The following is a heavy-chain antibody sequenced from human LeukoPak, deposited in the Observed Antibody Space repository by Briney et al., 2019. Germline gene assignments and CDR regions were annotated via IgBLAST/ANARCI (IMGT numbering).Heavy chain of an antibody. CDR1: GFAFIFFA. J-gene: IGHJ5*01. CDR2: INANSGTR. CDR3: AKPISGGLAVTAYWFAP. D-gene: IGHD6-19*01. V-gene: IGHV3-23*01. Sequence: GGSLRLSCEASGFAFIFFAMSWLRQAPGKGLEWVSTINANSGTRSYAASVRGRFTISRDNSKNTLYLQLNTLRADDTAVYYCAKPISGGLAVTAYWFAPWGQGTLVVVSS.